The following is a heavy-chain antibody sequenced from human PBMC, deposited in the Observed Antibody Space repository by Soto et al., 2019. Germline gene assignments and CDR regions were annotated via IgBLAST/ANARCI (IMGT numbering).Heavy chain of an antibody. D-gene: IGHD2-15*01. CDR3: ARSQGGSSSLDIYYYYYYGMDV. CDR2: VIPIFGTP. J-gene: IGHJ6*02. CDR1: GGTFSTYA. V-gene: IGHV1-69*01. Sequence: QVQLVQSGAEVKKPGSSVKVSCKAPGGTFSTYAISWVRQAPGQGLEWMGGVIPIFGTPKYDQKFQGRFTITADESTSTGYMELRSLRSEDTAVYYCARSQGGSSSLDIYYYYYYGMDVWGQGTTVTVSS.